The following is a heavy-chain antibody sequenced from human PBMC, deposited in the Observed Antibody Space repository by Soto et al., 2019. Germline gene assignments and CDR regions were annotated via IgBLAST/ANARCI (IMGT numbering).Heavy chain of an antibody. Sequence: QVQLVQSGAEVKKPGASVKVSCKATGYTFTTYDINWVRQATGQGLEWMGGMNPNSGDTGYAQKFQGRVTMTRDTSISTAYMGLSTLTSEDTAVYYCVRGLEWLRNYWGQGTLVTVSS. J-gene: IGHJ4*02. CDR2: MNPNSGDT. CDR3: VRGLEWLRNY. D-gene: IGHD5-12*01. CDR1: GYTFTTYD. V-gene: IGHV1-8*01.